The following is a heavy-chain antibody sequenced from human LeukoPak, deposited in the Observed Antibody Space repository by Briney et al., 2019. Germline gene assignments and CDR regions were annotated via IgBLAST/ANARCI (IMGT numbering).Heavy chain of an antibody. J-gene: IGHJ6*02. CDR1: GYTFTSND. CDR2: MNPNGGNT. CDR3: ASTTQKDPSGIVPYYYYGMDV. V-gene: IGHV1-8*01. Sequence: GASVKVSCKASGYTFTSNDINWVRQATGQGLEWMGWMNPNGGNTGYAQKFQGRVTMTRNTSISTAYMDLSSLRSEDTAVYYCASTTQKDPSGIVPYYYYGMDVWGQGTTVTVSS. D-gene: IGHD5-12*01.